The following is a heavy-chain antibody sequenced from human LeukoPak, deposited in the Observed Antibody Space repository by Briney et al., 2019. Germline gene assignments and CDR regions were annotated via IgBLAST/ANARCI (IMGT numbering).Heavy chain of an antibody. CDR1: GYNFNTYW. CDR3: ARQMLLNGWFVS. D-gene: IGHD2-8*01. J-gene: IGHJ5*01. V-gene: IGHV5-51*01. CDR2: IYPGDSDI. Sequence: GESLKISLEASGYNFNTYWIARARQKPGQGLEWMGIIYPGDSDIRFSPSFQGHVTISADKSLNTAYLQWNNVKASDTAMYFCARQMLLNGWFVSWGQGTLVTVSS.